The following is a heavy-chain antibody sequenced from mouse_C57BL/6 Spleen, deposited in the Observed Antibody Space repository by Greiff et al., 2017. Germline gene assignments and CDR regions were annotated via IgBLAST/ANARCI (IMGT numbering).Heavy chain of an antibody. CDR3: AREGGYYYEGY. Sequence: VQLKESGGGLVKPGGSLKLSCAASGFTFSDYGMHWVRQAPEKGLEWVAYISSGSSTIYYADTVKGRFTISRDNAKNTLFLQMTSLRSEDTAMYYCAREGGYYYEGYWGQGTTLTVAS. CDR1: GFTFSDYG. V-gene: IGHV5-17*01. CDR2: ISSGSSTI. J-gene: IGHJ2*01. D-gene: IGHD1-1*01.